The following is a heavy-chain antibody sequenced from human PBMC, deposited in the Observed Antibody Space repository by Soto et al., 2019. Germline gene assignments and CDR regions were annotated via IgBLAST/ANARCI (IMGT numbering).Heavy chain of an antibody. CDR1: GLSITDSEMG. CDR2: IDSSGEK. V-gene: IGHV2-26*01. D-gene: IGHD6-19*01. J-gene: IGHJ5*02. Sequence: QVTLKESGPVLVKPTETLTLRCTVSGLSITDSEMGVSWIRQPPGQPLEWLAHIDSSGEKSYRTFLKSRLAISKDTSKSQIVLTMTNMDPADTATYYCARRHLAVAVSPWFDPWGQGSRSPSPQ. CDR3: ARRHLAVAVSPWFDP.